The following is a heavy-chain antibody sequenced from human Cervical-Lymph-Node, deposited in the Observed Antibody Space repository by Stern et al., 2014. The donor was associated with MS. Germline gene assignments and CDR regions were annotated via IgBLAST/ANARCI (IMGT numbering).Heavy chain of an antibody. J-gene: IGHJ6*02. CDR2: IIPIFGTA. CDR3: ARVVVVPAAIPYYYYYGMDV. V-gene: IGHV1-69*01. Sequence: VQLVESGAEVKKPGSSVKVSCKASGGTFSSYAISWVRQAPGQGLEWMGGIIPIFGTANYAQKFQGRVTITADESTSTAYMELSSLRSEDTAVYYCARVVVVPAAIPYYYYYGMDVWGQGTTVTVSS. D-gene: IGHD2-2*02. CDR1: GGTFSSYA.